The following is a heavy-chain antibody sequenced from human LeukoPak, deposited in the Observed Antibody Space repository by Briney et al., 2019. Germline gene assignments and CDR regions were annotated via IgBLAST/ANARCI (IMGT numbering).Heavy chain of an antibody. V-gene: IGHV1-8*01. D-gene: IGHD6-19*01. Sequence: ASVKVSCKASGYTFTSYDVNWVRQATGQGLEWMGWMNPNSGNTGYAQKFQGRVTMTRNTSISTAYMELSSLRSEDTAVCYCARDRTRAVADYFDYWGQGTLVTVSS. J-gene: IGHJ4*02. CDR2: MNPNSGNT. CDR3: ARDRTRAVADYFDY. CDR1: GYTFTSYD.